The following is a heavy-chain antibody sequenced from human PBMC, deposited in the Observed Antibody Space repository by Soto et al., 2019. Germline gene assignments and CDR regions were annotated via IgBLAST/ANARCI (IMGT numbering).Heavy chain of an antibody. CDR3: TTVASAWYVVY. CDR1: GYSASSNSAA. V-gene: IGHV6-1*01. CDR2: TYYRSKWYN. Sequence: HTLSLPCAISGYSASSNSAAWNLIRQSPSRGLEWLGRTYYRSKWYNDYAVSVKSRITINPDTSKNQFSLQLNSLKTEDTAIYYCTTVASAWYVVYWGQGTLVTVSS. J-gene: IGHJ4*02. D-gene: IGHD6-19*01.